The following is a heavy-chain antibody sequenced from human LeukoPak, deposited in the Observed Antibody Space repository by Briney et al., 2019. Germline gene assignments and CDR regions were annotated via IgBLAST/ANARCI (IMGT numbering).Heavy chain of an antibody. CDR2: ISSSSSYI. D-gene: IGHD6-13*01. J-gene: IGHJ4*02. CDR1: GFTLSDYY. CDR3: ARSPGSTWSFDY. Sequence: KPGGSLRLSCAASGFTLSDYYMSWIRQAPGKGLEWVSSISSSSSYIYYADSLKGRFTISRDNAKNSLYLQMNSLRAEDTAVYYCARSPGSTWSFDYWGQGTLVTVSS. V-gene: IGHV3-11*06.